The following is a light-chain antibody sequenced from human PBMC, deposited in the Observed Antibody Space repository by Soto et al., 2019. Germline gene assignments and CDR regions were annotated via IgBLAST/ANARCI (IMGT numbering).Light chain of an antibody. CDR3: SSYSISSTFYV. Sequence: QSALPQPASVSGSPGQSITISCTGTSSDIGGFYYVSWYQHHPGKDPKLMIYQVSNRPSGVSNRFSGSKSGNTASLTISGRQAEDEADYFCSSYSISSTFYVFGAGTKVTVL. J-gene: IGLJ1*01. CDR2: QVS. V-gene: IGLV2-14*01. CDR1: SSDIGGFYY.